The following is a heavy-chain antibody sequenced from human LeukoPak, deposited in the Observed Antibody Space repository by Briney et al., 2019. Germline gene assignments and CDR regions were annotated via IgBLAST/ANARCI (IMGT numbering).Heavy chain of an antibody. CDR1: GGSFSGYY. CDR3: ARGRYYDSSGSFDY. J-gene: IGHJ4*02. CDR2: INHSGST. Sequence: SETLSLTXAVYGGSFSGYYWSWIRQPPGKGLEWIGEINHSGSTNYNPSLKSRVTISVDTSKNQFSLKLSSVTAADTAVYYCARGRYYDSSGSFDYWGQGTLVTVSS. D-gene: IGHD3-22*01. V-gene: IGHV4-34*01.